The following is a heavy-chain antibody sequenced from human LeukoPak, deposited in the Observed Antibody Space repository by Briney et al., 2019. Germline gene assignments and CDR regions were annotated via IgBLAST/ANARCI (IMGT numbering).Heavy chain of an antibody. J-gene: IGHJ4*02. CDR3: ARDMDSGPDFLDY. D-gene: IGHD1-26*01. V-gene: IGHV4-59*01. CDR2: FFYRGST. CDR1: GGSISGFY. Sequence: PSETLSLTCTVSGGSISGFYWSWIRQPPGKGLEWIGYFFYRGSTSYNPSLNSRVTISVDTSKNQFSLKLSSVTAADTAVYYCARDMDSGPDFLDYWGLGTLVTVSS.